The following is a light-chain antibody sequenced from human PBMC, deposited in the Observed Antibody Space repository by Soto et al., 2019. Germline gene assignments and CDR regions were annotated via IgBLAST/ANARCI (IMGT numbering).Light chain of an antibody. Sequence: QSVLTQPPSVSAAPGQKVTISCSGSSSNIGDNYVSWYQQLPETAPKVLIYDNNKRPSGISDRFSGSKSGTSGTLGITGLQTGDEADYYCGTWDSSLSAVVFGGGTQLTVL. J-gene: IGLJ2*01. CDR2: DNN. CDR1: SSNIGDNY. V-gene: IGLV1-51*01. CDR3: GTWDSSLSAVV.